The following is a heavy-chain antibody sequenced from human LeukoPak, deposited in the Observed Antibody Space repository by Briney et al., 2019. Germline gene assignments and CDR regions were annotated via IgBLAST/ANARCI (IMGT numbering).Heavy chain of an antibody. CDR1: GFTFSSYG. D-gene: IGHD2-15*01. V-gene: IGHV3-23*01. J-gene: IGHJ6*03. CDR2: FSGSGGST. CDR3: AKNGDRGAYCSGGSCYPYYYYYMDV. Sequence: GSLRLSCAASGFTFSSYGMSWVRQAPGKGLEWVSAFSGSGGSTYYAESVKGRFTISRDNSKNTLYLQMNSLRAEDTAVYYCAKNGDRGAYCSGGSCYPYYYYYMDVWGKGTTVTISS.